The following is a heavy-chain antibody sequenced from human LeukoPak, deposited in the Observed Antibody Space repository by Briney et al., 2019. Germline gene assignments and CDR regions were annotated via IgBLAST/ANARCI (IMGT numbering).Heavy chain of an antibody. CDR3: ARYYCSGDNCPTYFDH. CDR1: GYSFTGYW. D-gene: IGHD2-15*01. CDR2: IDPSDSYP. Sequence: GESLKISCTGFGYSFTGYWINWVRQMPGKGLEWMGTIDPSDSYPNYSPSFQGHVTISADKSINTAYLQWSSLKASDTAMFYCARYYCSGDNCPTYFDHWGQGTLVTVSS. J-gene: IGHJ4*02. V-gene: IGHV5-10-1*01.